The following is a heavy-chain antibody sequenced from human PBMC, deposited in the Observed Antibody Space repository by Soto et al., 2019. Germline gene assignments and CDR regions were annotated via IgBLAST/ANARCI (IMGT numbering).Heavy chain of an antibody. CDR2: ISGSGGST. Sequence: GGSLRLSCAASGFTFSSYAMSWVRQAPGKGLEWVSAISGSGGSTYYADSVKGRFTISRDNSKNTLYLQMNSLRAEDTAVYYCAKDLPNSSGYYPDNYYGMDVWGQGTMVTVSS. D-gene: IGHD3-22*01. J-gene: IGHJ6*02. V-gene: IGHV3-23*01. CDR3: AKDLPNSSGYYPDNYYGMDV. CDR1: GFTFSSYA.